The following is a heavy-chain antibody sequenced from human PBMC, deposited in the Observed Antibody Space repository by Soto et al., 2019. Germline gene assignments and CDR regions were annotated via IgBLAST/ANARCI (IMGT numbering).Heavy chain of an antibody. Sequence: QVQLVESGGGVVQPGRSLRLSCAASGFTFSSYGMHWVRQAPGKGLEWVAVIWYDGSNKYYADSVKGRFTISRDNSKNSLNQQMNRLRAEDTAVYYCARDLVDYGMDVWGQGTKVTVSS. CDR1: GFTFSSYG. CDR2: IWYDGSNK. D-gene: IGHD2-15*01. J-gene: IGHJ6*02. V-gene: IGHV3-33*01. CDR3: ARDLVDYGMDV.